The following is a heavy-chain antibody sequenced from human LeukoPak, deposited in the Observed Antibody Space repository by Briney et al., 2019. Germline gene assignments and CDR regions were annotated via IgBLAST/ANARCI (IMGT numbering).Heavy chain of an antibody. CDR3: AGGNRGLRIAASDY. CDR2: INHSGST. J-gene: IGHJ4*02. D-gene: IGHD6-6*01. Sequence: SETLSFTCAVYGGSFSGYYWSWIRQPPGKGLEWIGEINHSGSTNYNPSLKSRVTISVDTSKNQFSLKLSSVTAADTAVYYCAGGNRGLRIAASDYWGQGTLVTVSS. CDR1: GGSFSGYY. V-gene: IGHV4-34*01.